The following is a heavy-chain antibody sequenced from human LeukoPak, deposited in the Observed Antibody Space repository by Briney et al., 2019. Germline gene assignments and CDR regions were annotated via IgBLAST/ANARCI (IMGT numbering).Heavy chain of an antibody. D-gene: IGHD6-13*01. CDR1: GFTFSSYW. V-gene: IGHV3-23*01. CDR2: ISGSGDST. CDR3: ALQRTLWQQLLDY. Sequence: GGSLRLSCAASGFTFSSYWMHWVRQAPGKGLEWVSTISGSGDSTYYADSVKGRFTISRDNSKNTLYLQMNSLRADDTAVYYCALQRTLWQQLLDYWGQGTLVTVSS. J-gene: IGHJ4*02.